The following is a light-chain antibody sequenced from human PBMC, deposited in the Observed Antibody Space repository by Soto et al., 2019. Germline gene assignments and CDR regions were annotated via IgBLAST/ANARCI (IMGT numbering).Light chain of an antibody. CDR2: GAS. CDR3: QQYDSSPVT. V-gene: IGKV3-20*01. CDR1: QSVSSSY. Sequence: EIVLTQSPGTLSLSPGERATLSCRASQSVSSSYLAWYQQKPGQAPRLLIYGASSRATGIPDRFSGSGSGTEFTLTISRLETEDFAVYYCQQYDSSPVTFGQGTKVEIK. J-gene: IGKJ1*01.